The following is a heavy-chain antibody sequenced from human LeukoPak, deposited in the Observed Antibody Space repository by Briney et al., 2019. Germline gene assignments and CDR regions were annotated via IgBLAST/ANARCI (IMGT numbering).Heavy chain of an antibody. J-gene: IGHJ4*02. CDR1: GGSISSGSYY. CDR3: ARGGEGATDY. D-gene: IGHD1-26*01. Sequence: PSQTLSLACPVSGGSISSGSYYWSWIRQPAGKGLEWIGRIYTSGSTNYNPSLKSRVTISVDTSKNQFSLKLSSVTAADTAVYYCARGGEGATDYWGQGTLVTVSS. V-gene: IGHV4-61*02. CDR2: IYTSGST.